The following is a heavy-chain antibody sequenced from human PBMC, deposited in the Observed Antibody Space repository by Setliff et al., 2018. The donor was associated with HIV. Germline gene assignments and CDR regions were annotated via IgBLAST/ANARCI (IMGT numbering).Heavy chain of an antibody. J-gene: IGHJ4*02. V-gene: IGHV4-39*07. Sequence: SETLSLTCTVSGGSISSSNNYWGWIRQPPGKGLEWIGSISSSGSTTYHPSLRSRVTVSAATSKNQFSLKLTSVTAADTAVYFCARDPHYFDTSGHYSWFYFDYWGQGTLVTV. CDR2: ISSSGST. CDR1: GGSISSSNNY. CDR3: ARDPHYFDTSGHYSWFYFDY. D-gene: IGHD3-22*01.